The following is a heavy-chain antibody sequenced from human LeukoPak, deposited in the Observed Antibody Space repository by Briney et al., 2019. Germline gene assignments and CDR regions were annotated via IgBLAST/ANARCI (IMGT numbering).Heavy chain of an antibody. D-gene: IGHD3-3*01. CDR2: IWYDGSNK. CDR3: AREWQITGYYDFWSGYFDY. J-gene: IGHJ4*02. V-gene: IGHV3-33*01. CDR1: GFTFSSYG. Sequence: PGRFLRLSCAASGFTFSSYGMHWVRQAPGKGLEWVAVIWYDGSNKYYADSVKGRFTISRDNSKNTLYLQMNSLRAEDTAVYYCAREWQITGYYDFWSGYFDYWGQGTLVTVSS.